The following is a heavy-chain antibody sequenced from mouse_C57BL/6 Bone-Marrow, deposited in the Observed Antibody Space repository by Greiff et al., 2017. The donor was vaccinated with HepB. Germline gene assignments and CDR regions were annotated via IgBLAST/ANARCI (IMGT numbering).Heavy chain of an antibody. J-gene: IGHJ4*01. D-gene: IGHD4-1*01. CDR2: IHPNSGST. Sequence: VQLQQPGAELVKPGASVKLSCKASGYTFTSYWMHWVKQRPGQGLEWIGMIHPNSGSTNDNEKFKSKATMTVDKSSSTAYMQLSSLTSEDSAVYYCARRTLGRGYAMDYWGQGTSVTVSS. CDR3: ARRTLGRGYAMDY. CDR1: GYTFTSYW. V-gene: IGHV1-64*01.